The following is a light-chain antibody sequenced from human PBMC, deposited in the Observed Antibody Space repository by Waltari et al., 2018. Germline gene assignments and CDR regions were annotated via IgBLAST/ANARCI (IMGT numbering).Light chain of an antibody. CDR3: NSRDSSGNHLV. CDR1: SLRSYY. V-gene: IGLV3-19*01. Sequence: SSELTQDPAVSVALGQTVRITCQRDSLRSYYASCYQQKPGQAPVLVIYGKNNRPSGIPDRFSGSSSGNTASLTITGAQAEDEADYYCNSRDSSGNHLVFGGGTKLTVL. CDR2: GKN. J-gene: IGLJ3*02.